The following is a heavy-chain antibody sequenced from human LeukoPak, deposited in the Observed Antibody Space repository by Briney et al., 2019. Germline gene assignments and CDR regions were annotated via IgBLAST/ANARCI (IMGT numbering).Heavy chain of an antibody. D-gene: IGHD6-6*01. CDR1: GGSITSNSHY. CDR3: TRRTFGSSYRDF. J-gene: IGHJ4*02. V-gene: IGHV4-39*01. CDR2: IYYSGST. Sequence: PSETLSLTCAVSGGSITSNSHYWGWIRQPPGKGLEWIGNIYYSGSTSYNPSLKSRVTISVDTSRNQFSLKLSSVTAADTAIYYCTRRTFGSSYRDFWGQGTLVTVSS.